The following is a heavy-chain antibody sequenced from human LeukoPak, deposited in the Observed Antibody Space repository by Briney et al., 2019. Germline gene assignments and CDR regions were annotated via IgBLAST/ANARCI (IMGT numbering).Heavy chain of an antibody. V-gene: IGHV3-21*01. J-gene: IGHJ6*02. CDR2: ITSVSSYI. CDR3: ARDRGYDYYGVDV. Sequence: PGGSLRLSCAASGFTFSSYNMNWVRQAPGKGLEWISSITSVSSYIYYADSVKGRFTISRDNTKNSLYLQMNSLRAEDTAVYYCARDRGYDYYGVDVWGQGTTVTVSS. CDR1: GFTFSSYN.